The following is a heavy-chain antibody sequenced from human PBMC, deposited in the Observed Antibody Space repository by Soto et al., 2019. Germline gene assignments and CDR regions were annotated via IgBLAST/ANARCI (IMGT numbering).Heavy chain of an antibody. D-gene: IGHD2-15*01. CDR2: INPSGGST. Sequence: ASVKVSCKASGYTFTSYYMHWVRQAPGQGLEWMGIINPSGGSTSYAQKFQGRVTMTRDTSTSTVYMELSSLRSEDTAVYYCARDLIVVVVAAYYYYGMDVWGQGTTVTVSS. CDR1: GYTFTSYY. J-gene: IGHJ6*02. CDR3: ARDLIVVVVAAYYYYGMDV. V-gene: IGHV1-46*01.